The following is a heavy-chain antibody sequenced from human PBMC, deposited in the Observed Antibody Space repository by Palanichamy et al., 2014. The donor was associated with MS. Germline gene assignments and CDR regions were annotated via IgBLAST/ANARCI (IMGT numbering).Heavy chain of an antibody. CDR3: ARDLSFALDI. D-gene: IGHD2/OR15-2a*01. V-gene: IGHV3-21*01. CDR1: GFTFSSYN. Sequence: EVQLVESGGGLVKPGGSLRLSCAASGFTFSSYNMNWVRQAPGRGLEWVSSISGDSSYIYDADSVKGRFTISRDNAKKSLYLQMNSLSAEDTAMYYCARDLSFALDIWGQGTMVTVSS. CDR2: ISGDSSYI. J-gene: IGHJ3*02.